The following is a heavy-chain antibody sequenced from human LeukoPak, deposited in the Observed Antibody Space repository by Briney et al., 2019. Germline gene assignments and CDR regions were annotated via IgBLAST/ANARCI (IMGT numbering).Heavy chain of an antibody. Sequence: GGSLRLSCVASGFRFSSYSMNWVRQAPGKGLEWISYISSSGRTIFYADSVKGRYTISRDNAKNSLYLQMNSLRVEDTTVYYCAREGGMVRGVIITPQYYFDYWGQGTLVTVSS. J-gene: IGHJ4*02. CDR1: GFRFSSYS. CDR2: ISSSGRTI. V-gene: IGHV3-48*04. CDR3: AREGGMVRGVIITPQYYFDY. D-gene: IGHD3-10*01.